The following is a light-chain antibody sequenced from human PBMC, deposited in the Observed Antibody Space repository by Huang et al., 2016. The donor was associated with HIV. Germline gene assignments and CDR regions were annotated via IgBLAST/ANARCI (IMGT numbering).Light chain of an antibody. V-gene: IGKV3-15*01. J-gene: IGKJ5*01. CDR1: HSVSSN. CDR2: GAS. Sequence: ERVMTQSPATLSVAPGERVTLSCRASHSVSSNLAWYQQKPGKAPRLLIHGASTRATGIPARFSGSGSGTEFTLAISSLQSEDSGVYFCQQYDNWPLTFGQGTRLEMK. CDR3: QQYDNWPLT.